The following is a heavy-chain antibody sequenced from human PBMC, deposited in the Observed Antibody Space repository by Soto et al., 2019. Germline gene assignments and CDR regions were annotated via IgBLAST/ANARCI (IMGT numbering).Heavy chain of an antibody. CDR1: GFTFSSYS. D-gene: IGHD6-13*01. J-gene: IGHJ4*02. CDR2: ISSSSSYI. V-gene: IGHV3-21*01. CDR3: ARDQNPEAAAGTAPDY. Sequence: EVQLVESGGGLVKPGGSLRLSCAASGFTFSSYSMNWVRQAPGKGLEWVSSISSSSSYIYYADSVKGRFTISRDNANNSLYLQMNSLRAEDTAVYYCARDQNPEAAAGTAPDYCGQGNLVTVSS.